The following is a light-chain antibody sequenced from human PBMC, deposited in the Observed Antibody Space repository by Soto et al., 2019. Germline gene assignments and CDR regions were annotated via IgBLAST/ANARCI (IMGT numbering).Light chain of an antibody. CDR2: EVS. V-gene: IGLV2-14*01. Sequence: QSALTQPASVSGSPGQSITISCTGTSSDVGGYNYVSWYQQHPGKAPELMIYEVSNRPSGVSSRFSGSKSGNTASLTISGLQAEDEADYYCSSYTRSSALVLFGGGTKLTVL. CDR1: SSDVGGYNY. CDR3: SSYTRSSALVL. J-gene: IGLJ2*01.